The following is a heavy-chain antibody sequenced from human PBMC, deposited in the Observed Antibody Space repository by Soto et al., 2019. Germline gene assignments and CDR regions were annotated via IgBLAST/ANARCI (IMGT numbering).Heavy chain of an antibody. J-gene: IGHJ6*02. D-gene: IGHD3-22*01. CDR1: GGTFSSYA. CDR2: IIPIFGTA. Sequence: GASVKVSCKASGGTFSSYAISWVRQAPGQGLEWMGGIIPIFGTANYAQKFQGRVTITADESTSTAYMELSSLRSEDTAVYYCARDNTGSYDSSGYYPPNYYYGMDVWGQGTTVTVS. V-gene: IGHV1-69*13. CDR3: ARDNTGSYDSSGYYPPNYYYGMDV.